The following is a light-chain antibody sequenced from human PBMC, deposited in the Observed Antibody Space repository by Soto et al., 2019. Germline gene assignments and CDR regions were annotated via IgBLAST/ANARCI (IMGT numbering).Light chain of an antibody. CDR2: SSS. J-gene: IGKJ1*01. Sequence: DIPMTQSLSSLSASVGDRVTITCRASQNISAYLNWYQQKPGAAPKLLIHSSSNLQSGVPSRFSGSGSGTEFTLTISSLQPDDFATYYCQQYNSYWTFGQGTKVDIK. CDR1: QNISAY. CDR3: QQYNSYWT. V-gene: IGKV1-39*01.